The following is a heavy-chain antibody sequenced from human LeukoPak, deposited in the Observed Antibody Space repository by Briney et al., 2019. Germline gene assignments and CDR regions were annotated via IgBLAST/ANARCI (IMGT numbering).Heavy chain of an antibody. Sequence: ASVKVSCKASGGTFSSYAISWVRQAPGKGLEWMGGFDPEDGETIYAQKFQGRVTMTEDTSTDTAYMELSSLRSEDTAEYYCATTPFRWERGAFDIWGQGTMVTVSS. V-gene: IGHV1-24*01. CDR1: GGTFSSYA. J-gene: IGHJ3*02. CDR3: ATTPFRWERGAFDI. CDR2: FDPEDGET. D-gene: IGHD1-26*01.